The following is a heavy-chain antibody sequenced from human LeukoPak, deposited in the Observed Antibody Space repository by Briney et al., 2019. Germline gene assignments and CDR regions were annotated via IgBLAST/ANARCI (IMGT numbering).Heavy chain of an antibody. CDR1: GFTFSNYV. CDR3: AKGPSPDYYGSGRFDS. D-gene: IGHD3-10*01. J-gene: IGHJ5*01. CDR2: ISGSGGST. Sequence: GGSLRLSCAASGFTFSNYVMSWVRRAPEKGLQWVSSISGSGGSTYYADSVKGRFTISRDSSKNTVYLQMNSLRAEDTAVYFCAKGPSPDYYGSGRFDSWGQGILVTVSS. V-gene: IGHV3-23*01.